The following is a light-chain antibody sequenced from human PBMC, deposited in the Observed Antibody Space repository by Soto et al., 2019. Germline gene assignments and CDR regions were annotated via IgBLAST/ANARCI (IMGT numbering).Light chain of an antibody. CDR2: DDT. CDR3: QVWDFNSDHVV. J-gene: IGLJ3*02. Sequence: SYDLTQSPSVSVAPGQTASVTCGGNNIGSKSVHWYQQKPGQAPVVVVYDDTVRPSEIPDRFSGSNSGNTATLTISRVEAGDEADYYCQVWDFNSDHVVFGGVTKLTVL. V-gene: IGLV3-21*02. CDR1: NIGSKS.